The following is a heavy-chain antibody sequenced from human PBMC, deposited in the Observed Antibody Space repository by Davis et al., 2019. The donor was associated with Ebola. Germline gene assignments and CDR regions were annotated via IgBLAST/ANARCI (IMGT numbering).Heavy chain of an antibody. J-gene: IGHJ4*02. CDR2: INHSGST. CDR3: ARGSWDYYDSSGYYYSFDY. D-gene: IGHD3-22*01. V-gene: IGHV4-34*01. CDR1: GGSFSGYY. Sequence: PSETLSLTCAVYGGSFSGYYWSWIRQPPGKGLEWIGEINHSGSTNYNPSLKSRVTISVDTSKNQFSLKLSSVTAADTAVYYCARGSWDYYDSSGYYYSFDYWGQGTLVTVSS.